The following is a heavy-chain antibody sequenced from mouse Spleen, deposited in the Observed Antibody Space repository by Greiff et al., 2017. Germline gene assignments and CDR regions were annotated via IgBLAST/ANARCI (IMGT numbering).Heavy chain of an antibody. CDR3: ARSYDGYSPWFAY. V-gene: IGHV1-7*01. J-gene: IGHJ3*01. D-gene: IGHD2-3*01. CDR1: GYTFTSYW. Sequence: QVQLQQSGAELAKPGASVKLSCKASGYTFTSYWMHWVKQRPGQGLEWIGYINPSSGYTKYNQKFKDKATLTADKSSSTAYMQLSSLTYEDSAVYYCARSYDGYSPWFAYWGQGTLVTVSA. CDR2: INPSSGYT.